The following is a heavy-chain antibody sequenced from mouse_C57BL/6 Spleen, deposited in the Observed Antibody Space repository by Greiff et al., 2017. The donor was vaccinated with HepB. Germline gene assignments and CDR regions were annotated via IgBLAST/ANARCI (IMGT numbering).Heavy chain of an antibody. CDR2: ISSGGDYI. V-gene: IGHV5-9-1*02. D-gene: IGHD2-4*01. CDR1: GFTFSSYA. J-gene: IGHJ3*01. Sequence: VQLKESGEGLVKPGGSLKLSCAASGFTFSSYAMSWVRQTPEKRLEWVAYISSGGDYIYYADTVKGRFTISRDNARNTLYLQMSSLKSEDTAMYYCTRDDYDAAWFAYWGQGTLVTVSA. CDR3: TRDDYDAAWFAY.